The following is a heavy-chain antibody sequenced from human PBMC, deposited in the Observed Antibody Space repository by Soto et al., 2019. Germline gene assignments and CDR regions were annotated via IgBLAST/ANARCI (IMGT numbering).Heavy chain of an antibody. J-gene: IGHJ3*02. Sequence: SETLSLTCTVSGGSISSGGYYWSWIRQHPGKGLEWIGYIYYSGSTYYNPSLKSRVTISVDTSKNQFSLKLSSVTAADTAVYYCARADDYGDYTSEGKGAFDIWGQGTMVTVSS. V-gene: IGHV4-31*03. CDR3: ARADDYGDYTSEGKGAFDI. D-gene: IGHD4-17*01. CDR2: IYYSGST. CDR1: GGSISSGGYY.